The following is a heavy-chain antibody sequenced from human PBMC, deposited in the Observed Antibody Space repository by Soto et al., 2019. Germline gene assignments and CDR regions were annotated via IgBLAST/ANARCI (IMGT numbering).Heavy chain of an antibody. J-gene: IGHJ4*02. CDR3: AGNLLAAAGTESDY. V-gene: IGHV3-30-3*01. Sequence: PGGSLILSCAASGFTFSSYARHWVRQAPGKGLEWVAVISYDGSNKYYADSVKGRFTISRDNSKNTLYLQMNSLRAEDTAVYYCAGNLLAAAGTESDYWGQGTLVTVSS. CDR2: ISYDGSNK. D-gene: IGHD6-13*01. CDR1: GFTFSSYA.